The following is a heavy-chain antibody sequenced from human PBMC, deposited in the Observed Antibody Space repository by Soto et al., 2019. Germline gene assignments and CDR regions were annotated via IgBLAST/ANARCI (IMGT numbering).Heavy chain of an antibody. Sequence: ASVKVSCKASGYTFSNYGITWVRQAPGQGLEWMGWVSAYNRNTNYAQKFEDRVTMTTDTSTGTANMELRSLRSDVFVLYFCGSGRHWEQLSYWGQGTPGSVSS. V-gene: IGHV1-18*03. J-gene: IGHJ4*02. CDR2: VSAYNRNT. CDR1: GYTFSNYG. D-gene: IGHD1-26*01. CDR3: GSGRHWEQLSY.